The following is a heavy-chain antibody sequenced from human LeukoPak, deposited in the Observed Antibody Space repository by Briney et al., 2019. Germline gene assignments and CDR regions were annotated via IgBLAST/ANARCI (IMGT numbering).Heavy chain of an antibody. V-gene: IGHV4-34*01. J-gene: IGHJ4*02. CDR2: INHSGST. CDR1: GGSFSGYY. D-gene: IGHD6-13*01. CDR3: ASTYSSSFSSFRLDY. Sequence: SETLSLTCAVYGGSFSGYYWSWIRQSPGKGLEWIGEINHSGSTNYNPSLKSRVTISVDTSKNQFSLKLSSVTAADTAVYYCASTYSSSFSSFRLDYWGQGTLVTVSS.